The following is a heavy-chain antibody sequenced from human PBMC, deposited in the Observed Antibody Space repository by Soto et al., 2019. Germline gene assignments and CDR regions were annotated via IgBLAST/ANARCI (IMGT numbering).Heavy chain of an antibody. Sequence: TLSLTCAISGDSVSSNSAAWNWIRQSPSRGLEWLGRTYYRSKWYNDYAVSVKSRITINPDTSKNQFSLQLNSVTPEDTAVYYCARDPHIYSSSSHYHYGMDVWGQGTTVTVSS. D-gene: IGHD6-6*01. J-gene: IGHJ6*02. CDR3: ARDPHIYSSSSHYHYGMDV. V-gene: IGHV6-1*01. CDR1: GDSVSSNSAA. CDR2: TYYRSKWYN.